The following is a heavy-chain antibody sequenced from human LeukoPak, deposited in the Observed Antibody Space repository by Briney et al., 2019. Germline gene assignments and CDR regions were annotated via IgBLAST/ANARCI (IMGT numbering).Heavy chain of an antibody. CDR3: ARGIDY. CDR1: GYSISSGYY. CDR2: IYHSGST. Sequence: SETLSLTCTVSGYSISSGYYWGWIRQPPRKGLEWIGSIYHSGSTYYNPSLKSRVTISVDTSKNQFSLKLSSVTAADTAVYYCARGIDYWGQGTLVTVSS. D-gene: IGHD3-10*01. V-gene: IGHV4-38-2*02. J-gene: IGHJ4*02.